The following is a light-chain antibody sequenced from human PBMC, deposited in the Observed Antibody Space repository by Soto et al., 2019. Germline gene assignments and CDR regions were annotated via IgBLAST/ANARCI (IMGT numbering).Light chain of an antibody. CDR2: DAS. J-gene: IGKJ4*01. CDR1: QSISGY. V-gene: IGKV1-5*01. CDR3: QQYLSYPLS. Sequence: DIQMTQSPSTLSASVGDRVTITCRASQSISGYLAWYQQKAGKAPNLMIYDASTLESGVPSRFSGSGSGTEFTLTIGSLHPDDFATYYCQQYLSYPLSFGGGTKVDIK.